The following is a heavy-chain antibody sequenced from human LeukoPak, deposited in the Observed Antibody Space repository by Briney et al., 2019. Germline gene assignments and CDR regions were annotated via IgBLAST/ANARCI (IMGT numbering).Heavy chain of an antibody. CDR3: ARHYGP. D-gene: IGHD3-16*01. CDR1: GGSFSGYC. V-gene: IGHV4-34*01. CDR2: INHSGST. J-gene: IGHJ4*02. Sequence: SETLSLTCAVYGGSFSGYCWSWIRQPPGKGLEWIGEINHSGSTNYNPSLKSRVTISVDTSKNQFSLKLNSVTATDTAVYYCARHYGPWGQGTLVTVSS.